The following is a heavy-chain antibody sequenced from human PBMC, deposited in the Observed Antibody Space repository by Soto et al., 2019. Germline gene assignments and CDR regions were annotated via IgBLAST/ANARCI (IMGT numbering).Heavy chain of an antibody. Sequence: SETLSLTCTVSGGSISSYYWSWIRQPPGKGLEWIGYIYYSGSTNYNPSLKSRVTISVDTSKNQFSLKLSSVTAADTAVYYCARGYSSSSPSDYWRQRTLVTVSS. CDR2: IYYSGST. V-gene: IGHV4-59*01. D-gene: IGHD6-6*01. CDR3: ARGYSSSSPSDY. CDR1: GGSISSYY. J-gene: IGHJ4*02.